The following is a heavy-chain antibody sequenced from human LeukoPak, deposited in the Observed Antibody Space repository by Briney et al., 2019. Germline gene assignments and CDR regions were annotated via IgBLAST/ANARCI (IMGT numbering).Heavy chain of an antibody. J-gene: IGHJ4*02. Sequence: PSETLSLTCAVYGGSFSGYYWSWIRQPPGKGLEGIGETNHSGSTNYNPSHKRRVTISVDTSENQCGLKLSSVTAADTAVYYCARGCSRGSYHDYFDYWPQETLVSVSS. CDR2: TNHSGST. D-gene: IGHD1-26*01. V-gene: IGHV4-34*01. CDR3: ARGCSRGSYHDYFDY. CDR1: GGSFSGYY.